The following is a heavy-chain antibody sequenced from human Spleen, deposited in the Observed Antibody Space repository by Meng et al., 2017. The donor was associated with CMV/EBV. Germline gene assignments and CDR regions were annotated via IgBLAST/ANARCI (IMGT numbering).Heavy chain of an antibody. D-gene: IGHD4-11*01. CDR1: GYTFTSYA. CDR3: ARGDYTGYWFDP. CDR2: IIPIFGTA. V-gene: IGHV1-69*05. J-gene: IGHJ5*02. Sequence: SVKVSCKASGYTFTSYAISWVRQAPGQGLEWMGGIIPIFGTANYAQKFQGRVTITTDESTSTAYMELSSLRSEDTAVYYCARGDYTGYWFDPWGQGTLVTVSS.